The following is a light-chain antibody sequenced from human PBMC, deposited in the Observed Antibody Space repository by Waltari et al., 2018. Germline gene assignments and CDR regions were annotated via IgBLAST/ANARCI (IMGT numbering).Light chain of an antibody. V-gene: IGKV3-20*01. CDR1: QSLASSY. J-gene: IGKJ2*01. CDR2: GAS. CDR3: QQYGSSPPT. Sequence: IVLTQSPGTLSLSPGARATISCRASQSLASSYLAWYQQKPGQAPRLLIYGASSRATGIPDRFSGSGSGTDFTLTITSLEPEDFAGYSCQQYGSSPPTFGQGTKLEIK.